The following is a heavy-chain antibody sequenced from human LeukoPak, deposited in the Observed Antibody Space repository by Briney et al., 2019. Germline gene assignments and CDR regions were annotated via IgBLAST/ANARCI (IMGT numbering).Heavy chain of an antibody. D-gene: IGHD3-22*01. CDR1: GFTFSSYS. J-gene: IGHJ6*03. CDR2: ISSSSSYI. V-gene: IGHV3-21*01. CDR3: ARDGYYYDSSGYYYGSYYYYYMDV. Sequence: KSGGSLRLSCAASGFTFSSYSMNWVRQTPGKGLEWVSSISSSSSYIYYADSVKGRFTISRDNAKKLLYLQMNSLRAEDMAVYYCARDGYYYDSSGYYYGSYYYYYMDVWGKGTTVTISS.